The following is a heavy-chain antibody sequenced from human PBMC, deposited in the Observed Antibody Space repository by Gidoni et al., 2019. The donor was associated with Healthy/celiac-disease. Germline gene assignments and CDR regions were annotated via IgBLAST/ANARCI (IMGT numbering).Heavy chain of an antibody. CDR2: ISGSGGST. V-gene: IGHV3-23*01. J-gene: IGHJ6*02. D-gene: IGHD3-16*01. Sequence: EVQLLESGGGLVQPGGFLRLSCAASGFTFSSYAMSWVRQAPGKGLEWVSAISGSGGSTYYADSVKGRFTISRDNSKNTLYLQMNSLRAEDTAVYYCAKGGTRYYGMDVWGQGTTVTVSS. CDR1: GFTFSSYA. CDR3: AKGGTRYYGMDV.